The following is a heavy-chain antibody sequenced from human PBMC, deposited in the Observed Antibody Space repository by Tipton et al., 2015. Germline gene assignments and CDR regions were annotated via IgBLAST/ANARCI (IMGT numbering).Heavy chain of an antibody. Sequence: TLSLTCIVSPDSINRYFWSWIRQPPGKELEWIGYIQYSGSTNYNPSPKSRVTISVDTSKTQFSLKMSSVTASDTAVYYCARARGRHGGLFASWGQGILVTVSS. V-gene: IGHV4-59*07. J-gene: IGHJ4*02. CDR3: ARARGRHGGLFAS. CDR2: IQYSGST. CDR1: PDSINRYF. D-gene: IGHD3-10*01.